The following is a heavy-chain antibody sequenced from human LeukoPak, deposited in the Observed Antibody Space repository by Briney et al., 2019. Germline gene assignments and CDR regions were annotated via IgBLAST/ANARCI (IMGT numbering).Heavy chain of an antibody. J-gene: IGHJ4*02. V-gene: IGHV3-30*18. CDR2: ISYDGSNK. D-gene: IGHD4-17*01. CDR3: AKEGDYGDYGCFDY. CDR1: GFTFSSYG. Sequence: GGSLRLSCAASGFTFSSYGMHWVRQAPGKGLEWVAVISYDGSNKYYADSVKGRFTISRDSSKNTLYLQMNSLRAEDTAVYYCAKEGDYGDYGCFDYWGQGTLVTVSS.